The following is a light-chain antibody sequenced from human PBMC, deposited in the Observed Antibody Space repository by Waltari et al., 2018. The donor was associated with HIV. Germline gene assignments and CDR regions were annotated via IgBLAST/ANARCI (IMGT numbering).Light chain of an antibody. Sequence: QSALTQPPSASGSPGQSVTISCTGTSSDVGGYNYVSWYQQHPGKAPKLMIYEVSKRPSGVPDRSAGSKSGKMASLTVSGLQAEDEADYYCSSYAGSYTWVFGGGTKLTVL. CDR2: EVS. V-gene: IGLV2-8*01. J-gene: IGLJ3*02. CDR3: SSYAGSYTWV. CDR1: SSDVGGYNY.